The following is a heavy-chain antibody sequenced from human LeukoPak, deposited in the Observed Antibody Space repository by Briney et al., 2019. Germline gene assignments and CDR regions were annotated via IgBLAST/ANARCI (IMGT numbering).Heavy chain of an antibody. J-gene: IGHJ2*01. D-gene: IGHD1-14*01. V-gene: IGHV3-74*01. CDR2: IRNDGTTT. Sequence: GGSLRLSCAASGFTFSTYWVHWVRQTPGKGLVWVSSIRNDGTTTNYADSVKGRFTISRDNAKNTLYLQMNSLRAEDTAVYYCVRLYKIEGADLWGRGTLVTVSS. CDR3: VRLYKIEGADL. CDR1: GFTFSTYW.